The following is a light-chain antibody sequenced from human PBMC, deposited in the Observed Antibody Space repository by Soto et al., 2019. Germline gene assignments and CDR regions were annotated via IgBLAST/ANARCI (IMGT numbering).Light chain of an antibody. CDR3: QQYNQWPPYT. Sequence: EIVMTQSPATLSVSPGERATLSCRASQSVGRTLAWYQQKPGQSPRLLIYGASTRANGTPARFSASGSGTEFTLTISSLQSEDVAVYFCQQYNQWPPYTVGQGTKVDIK. J-gene: IGKJ2*01. V-gene: IGKV3-15*01. CDR1: QSVGRT. CDR2: GAS.